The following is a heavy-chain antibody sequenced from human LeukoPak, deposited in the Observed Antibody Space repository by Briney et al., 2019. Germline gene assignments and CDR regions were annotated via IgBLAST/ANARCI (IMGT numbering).Heavy chain of an antibody. CDR1: GVSIGSGGYY. CDR2: IYHTGIT. CDR3: ARDGPLAGGFDY. V-gene: IGHV4-31*03. D-gene: IGHD2-15*01. Sequence: SQTLSLSCTVSGVSIGSGGYYWTWMRQRPGEGLEWIGYIYHTGITYYNPLLKSRATISVDTSKNQISLKLTSVSAADTALYYCARDGPLAGGFDYWGRGTLVTVSS. J-gene: IGHJ4*02.